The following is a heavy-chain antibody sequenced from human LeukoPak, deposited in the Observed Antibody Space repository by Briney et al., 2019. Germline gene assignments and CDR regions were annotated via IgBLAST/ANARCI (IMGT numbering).Heavy chain of an antibody. D-gene: IGHD3-10*01. Sequence: GGSLRLSCAASGFTFSSYGMSWVRQAPGKGLEWVSAISGSGGSTYYADSVKGRFTISRDNSKNTLYLQMNSLRAEDTAVYYCAKSIAGSRYYYYGMDVWGQGTTVTVSS. CDR2: ISGSGGST. CDR1: GFTFSSYG. V-gene: IGHV3-23*01. J-gene: IGHJ6*02. CDR3: AKSIAGSRYYYYGMDV.